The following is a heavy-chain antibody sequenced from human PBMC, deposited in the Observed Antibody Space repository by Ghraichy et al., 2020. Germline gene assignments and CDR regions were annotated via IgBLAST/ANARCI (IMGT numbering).Heavy chain of an antibody. CDR1: GFTFSDYY. V-gene: IGHV3-11*05. CDR2: ISTSSSYT. Sequence: SCAASGFTFSDYYMSWIRQAPGKGLEWVSYISTSSSYTKYADSVKGRFTISRDNAKNSLYLQMNSLRAEDTAVYYCARGGTLVRGRGIDYWGQGTLVTVSS. J-gene: IGHJ4*02. CDR3: ARGGTLVRGRGIDY. D-gene: IGHD3-10*01.